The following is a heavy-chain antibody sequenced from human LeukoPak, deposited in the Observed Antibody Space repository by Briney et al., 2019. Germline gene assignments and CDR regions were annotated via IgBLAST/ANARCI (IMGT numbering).Heavy chain of an antibody. Sequence: ASVKVSCKASGGTFSSYAISWVRQAPGQGLEWMGGIIPIFGTANYAQKFQGRVTITADESTSTAYMELSSLRSEDTAVYYCARVRLVPAAATSGYYYGMDVWGQGTTVTVSS. CDR3: ARVRLVPAAATSGYYYGMDV. D-gene: IGHD2-2*01. J-gene: IGHJ6*02. V-gene: IGHV1-69*13. CDR1: GGTFSSYA. CDR2: IIPIFGTA.